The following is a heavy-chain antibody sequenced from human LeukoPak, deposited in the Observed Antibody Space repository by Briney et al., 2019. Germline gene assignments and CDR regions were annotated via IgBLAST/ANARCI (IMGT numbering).Heavy chain of an antibody. D-gene: IGHD3-22*01. J-gene: IGHJ3*02. V-gene: IGHV2-70*11. CDR3: ARTVFYSDSSGYGAFDI. CDR1: GFSLSTSGVG. Sequence: SGPTLVNPTQTLTLTCTFSGFSLSTSGVGVGWIRQPPGKALEWLARIDWDDDKYYSTSLKTRLTISKDTSKNQVVLTMTNMDPVDTATYYCARTVFYSDSSGYGAFDIWGQGTMVTVSS. CDR2: IDWDDDK.